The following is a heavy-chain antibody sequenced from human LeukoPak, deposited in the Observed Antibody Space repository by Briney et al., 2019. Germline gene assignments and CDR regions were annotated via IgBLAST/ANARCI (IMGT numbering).Heavy chain of an antibody. CDR2: IYYSGST. CDR3: ARHRGLTARPVFDY. D-gene: IGHD6-6*01. CDR1: GGSITSYY. V-gene: IGHV4-39*01. Sequence: SETLSLTCTVSGGSITSYYWSWIRQPPGKGLGWSGSIYYSGSTYYNPSLKSRVTISVDTSKNQFSLKLSSVTAADTAVYYCARHRGLTARPVFDYWGQGTLVTVSS. J-gene: IGHJ4*02.